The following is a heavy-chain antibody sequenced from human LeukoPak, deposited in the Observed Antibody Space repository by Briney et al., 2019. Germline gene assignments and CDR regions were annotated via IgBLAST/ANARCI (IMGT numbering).Heavy chain of an antibody. CDR1: GGSFSGYY. Sequence: SETLSLTCAVYGGSFSGYYWSWIRQPPGKGLEWTGEINHSGTTNYNPSLKSRVTISVDTSKNQFSLKLSSVTAADTAVYYCARTRTGDLDYWGQGTLVTVSS. CDR3: ARTRTGDLDY. J-gene: IGHJ4*02. V-gene: IGHV4-34*01. D-gene: IGHD3-16*01. CDR2: INHSGTT.